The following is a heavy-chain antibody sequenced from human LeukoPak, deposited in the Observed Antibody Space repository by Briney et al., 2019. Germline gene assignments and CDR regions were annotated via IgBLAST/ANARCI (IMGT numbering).Heavy chain of an antibody. CDR1: GFTFSSYG. CDR2: ISYDGSNK. D-gene: IGHD3-9*01. Sequence: GGSLRLSCAASGFTFSSYGMHWVRQAPGKGLEWVAVISYDGSNKYHADSVKGRFTISRDNSKSTLYMQMNSLRAEDTAVYYCTKDLARLRYFDWLLLDYWGQGTLVSVSS. V-gene: IGHV3-30*18. CDR3: TKDLARLRYFDWLLLDY. J-gene: IGHJ4*02.